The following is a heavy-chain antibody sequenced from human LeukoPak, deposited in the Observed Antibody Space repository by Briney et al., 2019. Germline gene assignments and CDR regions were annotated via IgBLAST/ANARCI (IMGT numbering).Heavy chain of an antibody. D-gene: IGHD5-24*01. CDR3: ARRQRWLHHFDY. CDR1: GGSFSGYY. Sequence: SETLSLTCAVYGGSFSGYYWSWIRQPPGKGLEWIGEINHSGSTNYNPSLKSRVTISVDTSKNQFSLKLSSVTAADTAVYYCARRQRWLHHFDYWGQGTLVTVSS. V-gene: IGHV4-34*01. J-gene: IGHJ4*02. CDR2: INHSGST.